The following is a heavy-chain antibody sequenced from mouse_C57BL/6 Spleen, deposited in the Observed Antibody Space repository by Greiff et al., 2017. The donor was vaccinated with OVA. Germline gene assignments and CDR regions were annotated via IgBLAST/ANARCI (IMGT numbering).Heavy chain of an antibody. D-gene: IGHD1-1*01. V-gene: IGHV1-15*01. CDR2: IDPETGGT. J-gene: IGHJ3*01. CDR3: TRRDYGSS. CDR1: GYTFTDYE. Sequence: VKLMESGAELVRPGASVTLSCKASGYTFTDYEMHWVKQTPVQGLEWIGAIDPETGGTAYNQKFKGKAILTADKSSSTAYMELRSLTSEDSAVYYCTRRDYGSSWGQGTLVTVSA.